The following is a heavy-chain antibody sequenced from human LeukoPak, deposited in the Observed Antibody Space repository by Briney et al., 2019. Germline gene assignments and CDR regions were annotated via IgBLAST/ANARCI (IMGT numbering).Heavy chain of an antibody. CDR3: ARAPHDLGLDS. Sequence: SQTLSLTCDITGDSVSGDSATWNWIRQSPSRGLEWLARAFYRSKWYIDYAVSVKSRITINPDTSKNRLSLQLNYVNSEDTAVYYCARAPHDLGLDSWSQGTLVTVTS. D-gene: IGHD7-27*01. V-gene: IGHV6-1*01. CDR1: GDSVSGDSAT. CDR2: AFYRSKWYI. J-gene: IGHJ4*02.